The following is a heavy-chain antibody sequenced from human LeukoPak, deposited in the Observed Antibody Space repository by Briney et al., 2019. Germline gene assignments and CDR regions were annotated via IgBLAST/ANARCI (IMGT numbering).Heavy chain of an antibody. CDR1: GFTFSSYG. Sequence: GGSLRLSCVTSGFTFSSYGMHWVRQVPGKGLEWVAFIRYDGSNKYYADSVKGRFTISRDNSKNTLYLQMNSLRAEDTAVYYCAKVGGWTWRTNYYYYMDVWGKGTTVTISS. D-gene: IGHD2-8*01. CDR3: AKVGGWTWRTNYYYYMDV. V-gene: IGHV3-30*02. CDR2: IRYDGSNK. J-gene: IGHJ6*03.